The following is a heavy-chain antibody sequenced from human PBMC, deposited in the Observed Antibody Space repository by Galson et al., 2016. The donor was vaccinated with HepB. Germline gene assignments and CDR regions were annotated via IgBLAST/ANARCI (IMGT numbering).Heavy chain of an antibody. J-gene: IGHJ4*02. Sequence: SLRLSCAVSGFTFSAYWMGWVRQSPGKGLEWVATMKQDGSQETYGDSLRGRFKISRDNTKNSLYLQMNNLEVEDTAVYYCARNHFDYWGQGTLVTVSP. V-gene: IGHV3-7*03. CDR3: ARNHFDY. CDR2: MKQDGSQE. CDR1: GFTFSAYW.